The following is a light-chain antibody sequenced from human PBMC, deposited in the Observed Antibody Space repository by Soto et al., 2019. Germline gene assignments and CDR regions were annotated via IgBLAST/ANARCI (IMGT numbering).Light chain of an antibody. CDR1: QGISSH. V-gene: IGKV1-8*01. CDR3: QQYYSYPYT. CDR2: AAS. Sequence: AIRMTQSASSFSASTGDRVTITCRASQGISSHLAWYQQKPGKAPKLLIYAASTLQSGVPSRFSGSGSGTDFTLTISCLQSEDFATYYCQQYYSYPYTFGQGTKVDIK. J-gene: IGKJ2*01.